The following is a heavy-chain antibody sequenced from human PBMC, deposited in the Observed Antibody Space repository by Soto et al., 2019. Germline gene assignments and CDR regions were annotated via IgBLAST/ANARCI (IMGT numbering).Heavy chain of an antibody. V-gene: IGHV4-59*08. D-gene: IGHD3-10*01. Sequence: SETLSLTCTVSGGSISSYYWSWIRQPPGKGLEWIGYIYYSGSTTYNPSLKSRVTISVDTSKNQFSLKLSSVTAADTAVYYCARHLWFGPKTLSGYYMDVWGKGTTVTVSS. CDR1: GGSISSYY. CDR3: ARHLWFGPKTLSGYYMDV. J-gene: IGHJ6*03. CDR2: IYYSGST.